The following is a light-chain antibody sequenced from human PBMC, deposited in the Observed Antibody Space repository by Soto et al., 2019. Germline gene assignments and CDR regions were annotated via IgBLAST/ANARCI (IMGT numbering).Light chain of an antibody. J-gene: IGLJ1*01. CDR2: DNN. CDR1: SSNIGAGYD. CDR3: QSYDSSLSGYV. V-gene: IGLV1-40*01. Sequence: QSVLTQPPSVSGAPGQKVTISCTGSSSNIGAGYDVNWYQQLPGTAPKLLIYDNNNRPSGVPDRFSGSKSGTSASLAITGLQVDDEADYYCQSYDSSLSGYVFGTGTKVPVL.